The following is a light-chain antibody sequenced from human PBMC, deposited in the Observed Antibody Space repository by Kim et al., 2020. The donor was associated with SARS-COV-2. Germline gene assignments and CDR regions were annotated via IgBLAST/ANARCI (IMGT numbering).Light chain of an antibody. CDR3: QQFGSPPYA. Sequence: SPGERATLSCRASQIVTSDYFVWYQHKLGQAPRLLIYGASNRATGIPDRFSGSGSGTDFTLTISRLEPEDFAVYYCQQFGSPPYAFGQGTKLEI. CDR2: GAS. J-gene: IGKJ2*01. CDR1: QIVTSDY. V-gene: IGKV3-20*01.